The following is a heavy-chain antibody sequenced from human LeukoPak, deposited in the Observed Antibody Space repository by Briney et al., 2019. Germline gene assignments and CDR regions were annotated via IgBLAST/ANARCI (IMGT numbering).Heavy chain of an antibody. CDR3: ARAYCGGDCLPYYYYYMDV. CDR2: INPNTGGT. D-gene: IGHD2-21*02. V-gene: IGHV1-2*02. CDR1: GYTFTNYY. Sequence: ASVKVSCEASGYTFTNYYIHWVRQAPGQGLEWMGWINPNTGGTNYAQKFQGRVTLTRDTSISTAYMELSRLRSDDTAVYYCARAYCGGDCLPYYYYYMDVWGKGTTVTISS. J-gene: IGHJ6*03.